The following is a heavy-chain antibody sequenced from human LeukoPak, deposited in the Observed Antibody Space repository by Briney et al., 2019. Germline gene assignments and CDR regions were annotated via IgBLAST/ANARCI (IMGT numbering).Heavy chain of an antibody. D-gene: IGHD6-13*01. Sequence: SETLSLTCTVSGGSISSSSYYWGWIRQPPGTGLEWIGSIYYSGSPYYNPSLQSRVTISADTSKNQFSLKLNSVTAADTAVYYCARQISSSPYFDYWGQGTLVTVSS. CDR1: GGSISSSSYY. J-gene: IGHJ4*02. V-gene: IGHV4-39*01. CDR3: ARQISSSPYFDY. CDR2: IYYSGSP.